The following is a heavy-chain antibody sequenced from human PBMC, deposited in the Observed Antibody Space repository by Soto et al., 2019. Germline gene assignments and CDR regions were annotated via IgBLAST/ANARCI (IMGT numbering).Heavy chain of an antibody. V-gene: IGHV4-4*02. D-gene: IGHD3-10*01. CDR1: GGSISSSNW. CDR3: ARWVKNYYGSGSSDY. Sequence: PSETLSLTCAVSGGSISSSNWWSWVRQPPGKGLEWIGEIYHSGSTNYNPSLKSRVTISVDKSKNQFSLKLSSVTAADTAVYYCARWVKNYYGSGSSDYWGQGTLVTVSS. CDR2: IYHSGST. J-gene: IGHJ4*02.